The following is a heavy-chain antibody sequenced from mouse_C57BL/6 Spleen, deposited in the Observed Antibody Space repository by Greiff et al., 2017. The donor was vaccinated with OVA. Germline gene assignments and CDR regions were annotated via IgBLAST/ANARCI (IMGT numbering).Heavy chain of an antibody. CDR1: GYTFTSYW. D-gene: IGHD2-4*01. V-gene: IGHV1-69*01. CDR3: ARGGDYDEGYYFDY. J-gene: IGHJ2*01. Sequence: VQLQQPGAELVMPGASVKLSCKASGYTFTSYWMHWVKQRPGQGLEWIGEIDPSDSYTNYNQKFKGKSTLTVDKSSSTAYMQLSSLTSEDSAVYYGARGGDYDEGYYFDYWGQGTTLTVSS. CDR2: IDPSDSYT.